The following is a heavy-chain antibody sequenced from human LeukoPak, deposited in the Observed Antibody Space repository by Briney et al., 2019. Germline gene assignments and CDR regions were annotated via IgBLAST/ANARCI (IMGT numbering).Heavy chain of an antibody. J-gene: IGHJ4*02. CDR2: IYSGGST. CDR1: GFTVSSNY. CDR3: ARSITIFGVVMEALDY. Sequence: GGSLRLSCAASGFTVSSNYMSWVRQAPGKGLEWVSVIYSGGSTYYADSVKGRFTISRDNSKNTLYLQMNSLRAEDTAVYYCARSITIFGVVMEALDYWGQGTLVTVSS. D-gene: IGHD3-3*01. V-gene: IGHV3-66*01.